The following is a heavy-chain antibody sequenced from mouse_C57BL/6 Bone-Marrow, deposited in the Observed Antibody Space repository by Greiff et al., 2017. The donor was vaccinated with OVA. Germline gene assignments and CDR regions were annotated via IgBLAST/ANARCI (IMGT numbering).Heavy chain of an antibody. V-gene: IGHV1-69*01. CDR1: GYTFTSYW. CDR3: ASSSLYWDCDG. Sequence: VQLQQPGAELVMPGASVKLSCKASGYTFTSYWMHWVKQRPGQGLEWIGEIDPSDSYTNYNQKFKGKSTLTVDKSSSTAYMQLSSLTSEDSAVYYCASSSLYWDCDGWGTGTTVTVSS. J-gene: IGHJ1*03. CDR2: IDPSDSYT.